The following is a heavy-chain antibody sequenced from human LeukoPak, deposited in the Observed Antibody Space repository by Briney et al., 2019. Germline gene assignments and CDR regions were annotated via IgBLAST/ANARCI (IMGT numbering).Heavy chain of an antibody. Sequence: GGSLRLSCAASGFTFDDYAMHWVRQAPGKGLEWVSLIRGDGGSTYYADSVKGRFTISRDNSKNSLYLQMNSLRTEDTALYYCAKRDSSNWYGALDVWGQGTTVTVSS. CDR2: IRGDGGST. CDR3: AKRDSSNWYGALDV. CDR1: GFTFDDYA. D-gene: IGHD6-13*01. J-gene: IGHJ6*02. V-gene: IGHV3-43*02.